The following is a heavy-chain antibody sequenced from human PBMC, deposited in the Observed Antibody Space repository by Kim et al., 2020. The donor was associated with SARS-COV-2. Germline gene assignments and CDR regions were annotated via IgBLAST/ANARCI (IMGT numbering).Heavy chain of an antibody. V-gene: IGHV3-23*01. D-gene: IGHD3-9*01. CDR2: ISGSGGST. CDR3: ANGGLRYFDWLLYVDPFGWFDP. Sequence: GGSLRLSCAASGFTFSSYAMSWVRQAPGKGLEWVSAISGSGGSTYYADSVKGRFTISRDNSKNTLYLQMNSLRAEDTAVYYCANGGLRYFDWLLYVDPFGWFDPWGQGTLVTVSS. J-gene: IGHJ5*02. CDR1: GFTFSSYA.